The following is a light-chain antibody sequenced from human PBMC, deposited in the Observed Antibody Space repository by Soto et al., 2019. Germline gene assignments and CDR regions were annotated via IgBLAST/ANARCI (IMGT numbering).Light chain of an antibody. V-gene: IGKV1-39*01. CDR1: QSISSY. CDR2: AAS. J-gene: IGKJ1*01. Sequence: DIQMIQSPSSLSASVGDRVTITCRASQSISSYLNWYQQKPGKAPKLLIYAASSLQSGVPSRFSGSGSGTDFTLTISSLQPEDFATYHCQQSYSTLWTFGQGTKVDIK. CDR3: QQSYSTLWT.